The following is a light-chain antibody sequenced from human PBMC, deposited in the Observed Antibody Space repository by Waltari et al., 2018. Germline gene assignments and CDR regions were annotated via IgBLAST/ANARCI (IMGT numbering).Light chain of an antibody. V-gene: IGLV1-51*02. CDR1: SFHIANSF. Sequence: QSVLTQPPSVSAAPGQKVTIPCSGHSFHIANSFVSWYQHLPGTAPKLLIYENDKRPSGIPDRLSASKSGTSATLDISGLQIGDEADYYCGTWDGSLRGWVFGGGTKLTVL. CDR3: GTWDGSLRGWV. J-gene: IGLJ3*02. CDR2: END.